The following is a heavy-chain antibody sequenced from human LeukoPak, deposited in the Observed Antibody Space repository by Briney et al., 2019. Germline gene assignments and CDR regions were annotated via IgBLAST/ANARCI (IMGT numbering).Heavy chain of an antibody. Sequence: SETLSLTCAVYGGSLSGYYWSWIRQPPGKGLEWIGEINHSGSTNYNPSLKSRVTISVDTSKNQFSLKLSSVTAADTAVYYCASGNMVPIVYWGQGTLVTVSS. CDR3: ASGNMVPIVY. CDR1: GGSLSGYY. J-gene: IGHJ4*02. CDR2: INHSGST. D-gene: IGHD2/OR15-2a*01. V-gene: IGHV4-34*01.